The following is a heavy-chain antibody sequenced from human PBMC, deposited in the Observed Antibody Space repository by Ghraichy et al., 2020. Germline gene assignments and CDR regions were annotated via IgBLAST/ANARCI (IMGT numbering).Heavy chain of an antibody. CDR3: AREISSDFWSGYPTYGMDV. Sequence: SVKVSCKASGGTFSSYAISWVRQAPGQGLEWMGRIIPFLGIANYAQKFQGRVTITADKSTSTAYMELSSLRSEDTAVYYCAREISSDFWSGYPTYGMDVWGQGTTVTVSS. V-gene: IGHV1-69*04. CDR2: IIPFLGIA. D-gene: IGHD3-3*01. CDR1: GGTFSSYA. J-gene: IGHJ6*02.